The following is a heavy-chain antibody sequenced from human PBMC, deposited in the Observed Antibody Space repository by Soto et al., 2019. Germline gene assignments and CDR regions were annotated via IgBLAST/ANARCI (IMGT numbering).Heavy chain of an antibody. J-gene: IGHJ4*02. Sequence: QVQLVQSGAEVKKPGASVKVSCKASGYTFPSYVISWVRQAPGQGLEWMGWISAYNGNTKYAQKLQGRVTMTTDTSRSTAYMELRSLRSDDTAVYYCARDLGGSYYAPVDYWGQGTLVTVSS. V-gene: IGHV1-18*01. CDR2: ISAYNGNT. CDR3: ARDLGGSYYAPVDY. D-gene: IGHD1-26*01. CDR1: GYTFPSYV.